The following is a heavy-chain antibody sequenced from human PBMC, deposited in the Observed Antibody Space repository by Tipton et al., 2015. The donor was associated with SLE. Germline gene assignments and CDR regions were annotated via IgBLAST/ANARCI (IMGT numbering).Heavy chain of an antibody. CDR1: GGSISSHY. J-gene: IGHJ4*02. V-gene: IGHV4-39*07. D-gene: IGHD2-21*01. CDR2: ISYSGNT. CDR3: ARDLGDRFDC. Sequence: TLSLTCPVSGGSISSHYWRWLRQPPGKGLEWIGSISYSGNTYYNPSLKSRVTLSVDTSKNQFSLKLSSVTAADTAVYYCARDLGDRFDCWGQGTLVTVSS.